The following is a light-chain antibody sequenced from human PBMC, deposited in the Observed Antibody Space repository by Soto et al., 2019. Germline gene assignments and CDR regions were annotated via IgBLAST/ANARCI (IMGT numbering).Light chain of an antibody. J-gene: IGKJ1*01. CDR1: QSVSNDF. Sequence: IVLTQSPGILSLSPGERDTLSCRASQSVSNDFLAWYQQKPGQAPRLLIYGASTRATDVPDRFSGSGSGADFTLSISRLEPEDFAVYYCQQYGSSPPRTFGQGTQVDIK. CDR2: GAS. CDR3: QQYGSSPPRT. V-gene: IGKV3-20*01.